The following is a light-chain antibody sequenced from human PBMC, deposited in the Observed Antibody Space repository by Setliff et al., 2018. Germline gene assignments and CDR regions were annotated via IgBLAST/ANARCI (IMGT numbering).Light chain of an antibody. CDR3: SSNTNSATLVV. CDR1: SSDVTDYQF. J-gene: IGLJ3*02. V-gene: IGLV2-14*03. Sequence: QSALTQPASVSGSPGQSITIACTGLSSDVTDYQFVSWYQQHPGKAPKLLLSDVNNRPSGVSGLFSGSKSGNTASLTISGLQAEDEAVYYCSSNTNSATLVVCGGGTKVTVL. CDR2: DVN.